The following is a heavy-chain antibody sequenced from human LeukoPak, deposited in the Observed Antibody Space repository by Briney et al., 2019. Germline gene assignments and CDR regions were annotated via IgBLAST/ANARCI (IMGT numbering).Heavy chain of an antibody. CDR3: ARGAGAGYNLQPFDY. CDR2: IYYSGST. V-gene: IGHV4-61*05. J-gene: IGHJ4*02. D-gene: IGHD5-24*01. CDR1: GDSISSSSYC. Sequence: TSETLSLTCTVSGDSISSSSYCWDWIRQPPGKGLEWIGYIYYSGSTKYNPSLKSRVSISVDTSKNQFSLKLSSVTAADTAVYYCARGAGAGYNLQPFDYWGQGTLVTVSS.